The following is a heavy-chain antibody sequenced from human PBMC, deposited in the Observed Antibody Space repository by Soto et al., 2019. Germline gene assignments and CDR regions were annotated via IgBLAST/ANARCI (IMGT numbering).Heavy chain of an antibody. CDR1: GFTFDDYA. CDR2: ISWNSDSI. D-gene: IGHD3-22*01. Sequence: EVQLVESGGGLVQPGRSLRLSCVASGFTFDDYAMHWVRQVPGKGLEWVSGISWNSDSIRYADSVKGRFTISRDNAKNSLYLQMNCLRAGDTAWYHCEKDIKWGNSCYLEGGSGASDIGAQGTMFTVSS. J-gene: IGHJ3*02. CDR3: EKDIKWGNSCYLEGGSGASDI. V-gene: IGHV3-9*01.